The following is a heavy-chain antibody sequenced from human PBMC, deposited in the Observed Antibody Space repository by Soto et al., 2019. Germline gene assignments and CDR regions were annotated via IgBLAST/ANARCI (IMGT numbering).Heavy chain of an antibody. V-gene: IGHV3-23*01. CDR1: VLTFSSHA. CDR2: ISGSGCST. D-gene: IGHD1-1*01. J-gene: IGHJ4*02. CDR3: AKVEGFPPHYFDY. Sequence: GVSLRLSCAASVLTFSSHAMSWVRQAPEKGLEWVSAISGSGCSTYYADSVRGRFTISRDNSKNTLYLQMNSLRAEDTAVYYCAKVEGFPPHYFDYWGQGTLVTVSS.